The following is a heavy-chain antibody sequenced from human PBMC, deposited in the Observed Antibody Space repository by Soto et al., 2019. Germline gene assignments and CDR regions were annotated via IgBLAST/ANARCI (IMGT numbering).Heavy chain of an antibody. Sequence: GGSLRLSCAASGFTFSSYGMHWVRQAPGKGLEWVAVISYDGNKKYYADSAKGRFTISRDNSKNTLYLQMNSLRVEDTAVYYCAKDGEVGYSYGYNFDYWGQGTLVTVSS. D-gene: IGHD5-18*01. CDR2: ISYDGNKK. J-gene: IGHJ4*02. CDR1: GFTFSSYG. V-gene: IGHV3-30*18. CDR3: AKDGEVGYSYGYNFDY.